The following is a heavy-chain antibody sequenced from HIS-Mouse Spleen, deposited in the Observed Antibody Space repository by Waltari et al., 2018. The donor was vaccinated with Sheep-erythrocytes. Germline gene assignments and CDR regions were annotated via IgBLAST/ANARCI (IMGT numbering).Heavy chain of an antibody. CDR1: GFTFSNAW. Sequence: EVQLVESGGGLVKPGGSLRLSCAASGFTFSNAWMSWVRQAPGKGLGGVGLIKSKTDGGTTDYAAPVKGRLTISRDDSKNTLYLQMNSLKTEDTAVYYCTTIRDYWGQGTLVTVSS. V-gene: IGHV3-15*01. J-gene: IGHJ4*02. CDR3: TTIRDY. CDR2: IKSKTDGGTT.